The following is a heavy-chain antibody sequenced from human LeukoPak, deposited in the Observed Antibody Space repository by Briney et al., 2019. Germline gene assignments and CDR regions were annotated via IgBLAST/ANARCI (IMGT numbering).Heavy chain of an antibody. V-gene: IGHV3-21*01. CDR2: ISSSSSYI. CDR3: ARVGFAYGMDV. CDR1: GFTFSSYW. Sequence: PGGSLRLSCAASGFTFSSYWMHWVRQAPGKGLEWVSSISSSSSYIYYADSVKGRFTISRDNAKNSLYLQMNSLRAEDTAVYYCARVGFAYGMDVWGQGTTVTVSS. J-gene: IGHJ6*02.